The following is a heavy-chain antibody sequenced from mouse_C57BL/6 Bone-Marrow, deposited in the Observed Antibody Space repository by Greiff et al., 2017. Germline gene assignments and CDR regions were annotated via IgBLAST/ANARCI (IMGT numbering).Heavy chain of an antibody. CDR1: GYTFTSYW. J-gene: IGHJ3*01. D-gene: IGHD1-1*01. Sequence: QVQLQPPGAELVKPGASVKLSCKASGYTFTSYWMHWVKQRPGQGLEWIGMIHPNSGSTNYNEKFKSKATLTVDKSSSTAYMQLSSLTSEDSAVYYCAMYYYGSSSAWFAYWGQGTLVTVSA. V-gene: IGHV1-64*01. CDR3: AMYYYGSSSAWFAY. CDR2: IHPNSGST.